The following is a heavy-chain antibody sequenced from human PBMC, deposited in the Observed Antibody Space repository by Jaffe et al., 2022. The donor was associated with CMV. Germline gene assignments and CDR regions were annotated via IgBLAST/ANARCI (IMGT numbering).Heavy chain of an antibody. CDR2: IKQDGSEK. CDR1: GFTFSSYW. D-gene: IGHD4-4*01. J-gene: IGHJ6*04. CDR3: ARDLRGNYASRRMDV. Sequence: EVQLVESGGGLVQPGGSLRLSCAASGFTFSSYWMSWVRQAPGKGLEWVANIKQDGSEKYYVDSVKGRFTISRDNAKNSLYLQMNSLRAEDTAVYYCARDLRGNYASRRMDVWGKGTTVTVSS. V-gene: IGHV3-7*03.